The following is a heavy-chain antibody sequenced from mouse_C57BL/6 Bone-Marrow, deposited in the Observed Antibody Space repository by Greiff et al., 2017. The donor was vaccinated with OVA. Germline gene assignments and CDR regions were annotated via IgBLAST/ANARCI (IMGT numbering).Heavy chain of an antibody. J-gene: IGHJ3*01. CDR1: GYTFTSYG. CDR2: IYPRSGNT. D-gene: IGHD2-14*01. CDR3: ARGGIGAY. Sequence: QVQLKQSGAELARPGASVKLSCKASGYTFTSYGISWVKQRTGQGLEWIGEIYPRSGNTYYNEKFKGKATLTADKSSSTAYMELRSLTSEDSAVYFCARGGIGAYWGQGTLVTVSA. V-gene: IGHV1-81*01.